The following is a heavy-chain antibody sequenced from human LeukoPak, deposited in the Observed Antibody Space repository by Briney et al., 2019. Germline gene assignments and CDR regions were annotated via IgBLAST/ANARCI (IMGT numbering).Heavy chain of an antibody. CDR1: GGSISSGKYY. Sequence: SETPSLTCTVSGGSISSGKYYWSWIRQPAGKGLEWIGRIDTSGSTNYNPSLKSRVTISVDTSKNQFSLKMTSVTAADTAVYYCATSEAYNSGSYYSFRFDFWGQGTLVTVSS. D-gene: IGHD3-10*01. J-gene: IGHJ4*02. CDR3: ATSEAYNSGSYYSFRFDF. CDR2: IDTSGST. V-gene: IGHV4-61*02.